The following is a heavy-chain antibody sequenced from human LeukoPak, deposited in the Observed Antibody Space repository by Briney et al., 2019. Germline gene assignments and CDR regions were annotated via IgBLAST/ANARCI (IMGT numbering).Heavy chain of an antibody. V-gene: IGHV4-59*08. CDR1: GGSISSYY. CDR3: ARLASGYSSGWYYIDY. CDR2: IYYSGST. D-gene: IGHD6-19*01. J-gene: IGHJ4*02. Sequence: SETLSLTCTVSGGSISSYYWSWIRQPPGKGLEWIGYIYYSGSTNYNPSLKSRVTISVDTSKNQFSLKLSSVTAADTAVYYCARLASGYSSGWYYIDYWGQGTLVTVSS.